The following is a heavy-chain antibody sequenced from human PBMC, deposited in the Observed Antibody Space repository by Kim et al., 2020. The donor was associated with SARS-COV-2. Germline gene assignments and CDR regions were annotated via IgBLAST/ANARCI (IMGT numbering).Heavy chain of an antibody. CDR3: AKEIRPKGITGTYY. V-gene: IGHV3-30*02. J-gene: IGHJ4*02. D-gene: IGHD1-20*01. Sequence: DSVKGRFTISRDNSKNTLYLQMNSLGAEDTAVYYCAKEIRPKGITGTYYWGQGTLVTVSS.